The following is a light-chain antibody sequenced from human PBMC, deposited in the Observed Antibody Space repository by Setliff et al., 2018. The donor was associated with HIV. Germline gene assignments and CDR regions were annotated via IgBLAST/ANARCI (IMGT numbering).Light chain of an antibody. CDR3: CSNTGSNTYV. J-gene: IGLJ1*01. CDR1: SSDIGRYNL. Sequence: QSALTQPASVSGSPGQSITISCTGTSSDIGRYNLVSWYQQYPGKAHKLMIYQATKRPSGVSNRFSGSKSGNTASLTISVLQAEDEADYDCCSNTGSNTYVFGSGTKVTVL. V-gene: IGLV2-23*01. CDR2: QAT.